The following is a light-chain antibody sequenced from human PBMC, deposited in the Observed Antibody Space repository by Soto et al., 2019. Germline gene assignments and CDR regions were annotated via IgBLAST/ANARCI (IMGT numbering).Light chain of an antibody. CDR3: RQSYSSFYT. V-gene: IGKV1-39*01. Sequence: DIQMTQSPSSLSASVGDRVTITCRTSQNINNYLNWYQQKPGKAPKLLIYAAFRLQSGVPSRFSGGGSGTDFTLTISSLQPEDFATYYCRQSYSSFYTFGQGTKLEIK. CDR2: AAF. CDR1: QNINNY. J-gene: IGKJ2*01.